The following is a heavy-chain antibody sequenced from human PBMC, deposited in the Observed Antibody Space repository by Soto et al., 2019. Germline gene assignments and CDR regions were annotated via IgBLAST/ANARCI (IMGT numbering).Heavy chain of an antibody. V-gene: IGHV3-11*01. D-gene: IGHD4-17*01. CDR2: ISSSGSTI. J-gene: IGHJ4*02. CDR3: ARRTVTTRTFDY. CDR1: GFTFSDYY. Sequence: PGGSLRLCCAASGFTFSDYYMSWIRQAPGKGLEWVSYISSSGSTIYYADSVKGRFTISRDNAKNSLYLQMNSLRAEDTAVYYCARRTVTTRTFDYWGQGTLVTVSS.